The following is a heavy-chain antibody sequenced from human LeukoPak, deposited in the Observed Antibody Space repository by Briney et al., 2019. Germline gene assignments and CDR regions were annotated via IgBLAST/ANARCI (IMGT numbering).Heavy chain of an antibody. Sequence: GGSLRLSCVASGFTFSSYWMSWVRQPPGKGLEWVANIKQDGSEKYYVAFVKGRFTISRDNAKNSLHVQVRGLRAEDTAVYYCARGRQQMTYFDYWGQGTLVTVSS. CDR3: ARGRQQMTYFDY. V-gene: IGHV3-7*03. CDR1: GFTFSSYW. CDR2: IKQDGSEK. J-gene: IGHJ4*02. D-gene: IGHD6-13*01.